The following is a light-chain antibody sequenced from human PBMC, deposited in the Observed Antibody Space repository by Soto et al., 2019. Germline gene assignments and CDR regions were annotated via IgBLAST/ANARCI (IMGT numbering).Light chain of an antibody. CDR1: SSDVGGFDH. CDR3: NSFTTTNTYV. Sequence: QSALTQPDSVSGSPGQSITISCTGASSDVGGFDHVSWYQQHPGKVPRLLTYDVSSRPSGVSDRFSGSKSGNTASLTISWRQAEAEADYYCNSFTTTNTYVFGTGTKLTVL. CDR2: DVS. J-gene: IGLJ1*01. V-gene: IGLV2-14*03.